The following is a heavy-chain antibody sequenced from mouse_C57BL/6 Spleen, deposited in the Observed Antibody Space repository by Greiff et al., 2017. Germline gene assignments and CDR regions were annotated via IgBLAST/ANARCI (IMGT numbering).Heavy chain of an antibody. CDR3: ARGTTVVYWYFDV. Sequence: EVQVVESGGGLVKPGGSLKLSCAASGFTFSDYGMHWVRQAPEKGLEWVAYISSGSSTIYYADTVKGRFTISRDNAKNTLFLQMTSLRSEDTAMYYCARGTTVVYWYFDVWGTGTTVTVSS. J-gene: IGHJ1*03. V-gene: IGHV5-17*01. CDR1: GFTFSDYG. D-gene: IGHD1-1*01. CDR2: ISSGSSTI.